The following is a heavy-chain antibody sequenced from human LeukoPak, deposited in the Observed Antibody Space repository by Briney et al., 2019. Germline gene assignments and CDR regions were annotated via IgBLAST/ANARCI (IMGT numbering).Heavy chain of an antibody. CDR2: IYHSGST. D-gene: IGHD2-2*01. V-gene: IGHV4-38-2*02. J-gene: IGHJ4*02. CDR1: GYSISSGYY. CDR3: ARYAFVVVPAAVAYYFDY. Sequence: PSETLSLTCTVSGYSISSGYYCGWIRQSPGKGLEWIGSIYHSGSTYYNPSLKSRVTISVDTSKNQFSLKLSSVTAADTAVYYCARYAFVVVPAAVAYYFDYWGQGTLVTVSS.